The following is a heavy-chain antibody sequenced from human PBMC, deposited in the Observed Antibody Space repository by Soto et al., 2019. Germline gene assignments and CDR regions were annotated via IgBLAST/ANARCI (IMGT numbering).Heavy chain of an antibody. CDR2: INAGNGNT. V-gene: IGHV1-3*01. CDR3: ARDRLDDYGDYEFDY. CDR1: GYTFTNYP. J-gene: IGHJ4*02. Sequence: ASVKVSCKASGYTFTNYPMHWVRQAPGQRLEWMGWINAGNGNTKYSQKFQGRVTITRDTSATTAYMELSSLRSEDTAVYYCARDRLDDYGDYEFDYWGQGTLVTVSS. D-gene: IGHD4-17*01.